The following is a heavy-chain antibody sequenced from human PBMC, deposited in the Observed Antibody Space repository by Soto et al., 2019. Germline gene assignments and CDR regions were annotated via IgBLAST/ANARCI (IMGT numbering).Heavy chain of an antibody. D-gene: IGHD2-2*03. Sequence: PGESLKISCKGSGYSFTSYWIGWVRQMPGKGLEWMGIIYPGDSDTRYSPSFQGQVTISADKSISTAYLQWSSLKASDTAMYYCARRPGYCSSTSCSKRRYYYYGMDVWGQGTTVTVS. CDR1: GYSFTSYW. CDR3: ARRPGYCSSTSCSKRRYYYYGMDV. J-gene: IGHJ6*02. V-gene: IGHV5-51*01. CDR2: IYPGDSDT.